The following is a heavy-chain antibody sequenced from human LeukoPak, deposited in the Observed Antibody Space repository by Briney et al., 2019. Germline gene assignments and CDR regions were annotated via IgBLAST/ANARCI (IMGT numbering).Heavy chain of an antibody. CDR3: AKDNGVVIPSLDY. V-gene: IGHV3-30*02. D-gene: IGHD3-3*01. CDR1: GFTFSSYD. Sequence: GGSLRLSCAASGFTFSSYDMHWVRQAPGKGLEGVAFIRSYGSNKYYAVTVKGRFTISRDNSKNTLYLQMNSLRAEDTAVYYCAKDNGVVIPSLDYWGQGTLVTVSS. CDR2: IRSYGSNK. J-gene: IGHJ4*02.